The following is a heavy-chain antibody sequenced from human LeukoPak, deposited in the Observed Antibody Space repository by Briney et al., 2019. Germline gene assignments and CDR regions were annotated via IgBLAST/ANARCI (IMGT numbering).Heavy chain of an antibody. Sequence: GASEKVSCKASGYTFTAYYIHWVRQAPGQELEWMGWINPKSGGTYYVQKFQGRVTVTTDTSINTAYMELSSLTSDDTAVYYCAREFVTPTTNWGQGTLVTVSS. CDR3: AREFVTPTTN. CDR2: INPKSGGT. J-gene: IGHJ1*01. CDR1: GYTFTAYY. D-gene: IGHD4-23*01. V-gene: IGHV1-2*02.